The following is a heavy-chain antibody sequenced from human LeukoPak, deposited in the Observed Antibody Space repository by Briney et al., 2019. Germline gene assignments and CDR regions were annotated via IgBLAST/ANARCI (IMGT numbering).Heavy chain of an antibody. CDR2: IYDGGTT. D-gene: IGHD5-12*01. Sequence: GGSLRLSCAASGFTVSSQYMFWVRQAPGKGLERVSVIYDGGTTYDAVSVRGRFTISRDNSKNSLFLQMNSLTTDDTAVYYCAAGGYYGYDQAIDYWGQGTLVTVSS. J-gene: IGHJ4*02. V-gene: IGHV3-53*01. CDR3: AAGGYYGYDQAIDY. CDR1: GFTVSSQY.